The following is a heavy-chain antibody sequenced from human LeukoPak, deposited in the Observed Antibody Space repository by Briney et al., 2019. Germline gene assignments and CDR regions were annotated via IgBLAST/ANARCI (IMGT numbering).Heavy chain of an antibody. D-gene: IGHD2-8*02. CDR3: AKEPTKTKMGCTGGAWDWVRCDD. V-gene: IGHV3-23*01. CDR2: ISGSGGST. Sequence: PGGSLRLSCAASGFTFSSYAMSWVRQAPGKGLEWVSAISGSGGSTYYADSVKGRFTISRDNSKNTLYLQMNSLRAEDTAVYYCAKEPTKTKMGCTGGAWDWVRCDDWGQGTLVTVSS. J-gene: IGHJ4*02. CDR1: GFTFSSYA.